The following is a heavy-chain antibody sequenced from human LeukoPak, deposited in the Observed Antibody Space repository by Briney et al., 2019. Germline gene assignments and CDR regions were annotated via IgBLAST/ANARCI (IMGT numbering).Heavy chain of an antibody. D-gene: IGHD6-19*01. V-gene: IGHV3-23*01. CDR2: VSANGGTT. CDR3: AKSVAGKIDY. Sequence: GGSLRLSCAASGFTFSCCAMHWVRQAPGKGLEWVSAVSANGGTTHYADSVKGRFTTSRDNSKNTLYLQMNSLRAEDTAVYYCAKSVAGKIDYWGQGTLVTVSS. CDR1: GFTFSCCA. J-gene: IGHJ4*02.